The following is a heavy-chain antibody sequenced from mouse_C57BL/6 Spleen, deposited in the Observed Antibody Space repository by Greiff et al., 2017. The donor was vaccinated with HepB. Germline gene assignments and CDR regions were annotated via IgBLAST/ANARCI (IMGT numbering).Heavy chain of an antibody. J-gene: IGHJ2*01. CDR1: GYAFTNYL. D-gene: IGHD2-4*01. CDR3: ARKDYDYDDY. Sequence: VKLQESGAELVRPGTSVKVSCKASGYAFTNYLIEWVKQRPGQGLEWIGVINPGSGGTNYNEKFKGKATLTADKSSSTAYMQLSSLTSEDSAVYFCARKDYDYDDYWGQGTTLTVSS. CDR2: INPGSGGT. V-gene: IGHV1-54*01.